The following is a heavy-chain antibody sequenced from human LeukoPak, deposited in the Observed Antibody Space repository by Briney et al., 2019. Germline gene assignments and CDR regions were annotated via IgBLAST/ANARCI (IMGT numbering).Heavy chain of an antibody. CDR1: GFTVSSNY. D-gene: IGHD3-10*01. CDR2: IKQDGSEK. Sequence: GGSLRLSCAASGFTVSSNYMSWVRQAPGKGLEWVANIKQDGSEKYYVDSVKGRFTISRDNAENSLFLQMNSLRAEDTAVYYCARGGSYYAYWGQGTLVTVSS. CDR3: ARGGSYYAY. J-gene: IGHJ4*02. V-gene: IGHV3-7*05.